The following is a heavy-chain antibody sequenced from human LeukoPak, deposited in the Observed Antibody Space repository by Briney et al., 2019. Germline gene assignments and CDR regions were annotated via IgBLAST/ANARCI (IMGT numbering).Heavy chain of an antibody. V-gene: IGHV1-2*02. CDR1: GYTFTGYY. D-gene: IGHD6-13*01. CDR2: INPNSGGT. CDR3: ARETHIAAAGFSLYWYYGMDV. J-gene: IGHJ6*02. Sequence: ASVKVSCKASGYTFTGYYMHWVRQAPGQGLEWMGWINPNSGGTNYAQKFQGRVTMTRDTSISTAYMELSRLRSDDTAVYYCARETHIAAAGFSLYWYYGMDVWGQGTTVTVSS.